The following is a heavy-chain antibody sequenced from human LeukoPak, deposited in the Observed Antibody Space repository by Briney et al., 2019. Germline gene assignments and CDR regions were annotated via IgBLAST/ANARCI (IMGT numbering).Heavy chain of an antibody. CDR3: ARAGDILTGYPPQFDY. D-gene: IGHD3-9*01. V-gene: IGHV4-59*01. Sequence: SETLSLTCTASGGSISSYYWHWIRQPPGKGLEWIGYIYYSGSTNYNASLKSRLTISVDTTKNQFSLQLISVTAADATAYYYARAGDILTGYPPQFDYWGQGTLVTVSS. CDR1: GGSISSYY. J-gene: IGHJ4*02. CDR2: IYYSGST.